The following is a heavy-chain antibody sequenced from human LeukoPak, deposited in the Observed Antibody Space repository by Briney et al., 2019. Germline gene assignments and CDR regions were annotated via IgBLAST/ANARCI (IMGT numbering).Heavy chain of an antibody. J-gene: IGHJ4*02. V-gene: IGHV4-59*01. CDR2: FYDSENT. Sequence: PSETLSLTCTVSGGSISSYYWSWIRQPPGRGLEWIGFFYDSENTNYNPSLKSRVTISADSSKNQFSLRLSSVTGEDTAVYYCAREVRVSGYFEYWGLGTLVTVSS. CDR1: GGSISSYY. CDR3: AREVRVSGYFEY. D-gene: IGHD6-19*01.